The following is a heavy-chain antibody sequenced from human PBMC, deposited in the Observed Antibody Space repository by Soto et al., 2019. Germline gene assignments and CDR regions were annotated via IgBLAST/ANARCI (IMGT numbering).Heavy chain of an antibody. V-gene: IGHV3-21*01. CDR2: ISSSSSYI. CDR1: GFTFSGYS. CDR3: ARDRPPSVMDV. J-gene: IGHJ6*02. Sequence: PGGSLRLSCAASGFTFSGYSMNWVRQAPGKELEWVSSISSSSSYIYYADSVKGRFTISRDNAKNSLYLQMNSLRAEDTAVYYCARDRPPSVMDVWGQGPTVTVSS.